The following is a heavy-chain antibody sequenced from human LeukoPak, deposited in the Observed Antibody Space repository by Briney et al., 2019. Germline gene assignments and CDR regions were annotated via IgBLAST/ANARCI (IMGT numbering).Heavy chain of an antibody. Sequence: GSLRLSCSVSGFTFSSYAMHWVRQAPGKGLEYVSVIRSDGVDVYYTDSVKGRFTISRDNSKNTLYLQMSSLRPEDTAVYYCVKDLLQVTMKKLDHWGQGTLVTVSS. CDR2: IRSDGVDV. D-gene: IGHD4-11*01. V-gene: IGHV3-64D*06. CDR1: GFTFSSYA. J-gene: IGHJ4*02. CDR3: VKDLLQVTMKKLDH.